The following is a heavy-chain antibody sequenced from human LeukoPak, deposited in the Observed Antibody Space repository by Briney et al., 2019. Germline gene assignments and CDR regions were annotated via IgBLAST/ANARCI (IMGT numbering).Heavy chain of an antibody. D-gene: IGHD3-10*01. J-gene: IGHJ5*02. CDR2: IKQDGSEK. Sequence: GGSLRLSCAASGFTFSSYWMSWVRQAPGKGLEWVANIKQDGSEKYYVDSVKGRFTISRDNAKNSLYLQMNSLRAEDTAVYYCARAMVRVIRTSDWFDPWGQGTLVTVSS. CDR1: GFTFSSYW. V-gene: IGHV3-7*03. CDR3: ARAMVRVIRTSDWFDP.